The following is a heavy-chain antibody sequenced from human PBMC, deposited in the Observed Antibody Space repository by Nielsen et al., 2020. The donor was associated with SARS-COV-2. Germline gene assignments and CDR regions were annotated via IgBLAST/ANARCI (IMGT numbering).Heavy chain of an antibody. V-gene: IGHV3-23*03. CDR3: AKDPGWGSRSV. CDR2: IYSGGSST. J-gene: IGHJ6*02. Sequence: GGSLRLSCAASGFTFSSYAMSWVRQAPGKGLEWVSVIYSGGSSTYYADSVKGRFTISRDNSKNTLYLQMNSLRAEDTAVYYCAKDPGWGSRSVWGQGTTVTVSS. D-gene: IGHD6-13*01. CDR1: GFTFSSYA.